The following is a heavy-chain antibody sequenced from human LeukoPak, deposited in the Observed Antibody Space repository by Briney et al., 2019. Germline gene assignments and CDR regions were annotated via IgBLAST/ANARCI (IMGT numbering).Heavy chain of an antibody. CDR2: IYYSGST. Sequence: SETLSLACTVSGGSITSYYWTWIRQPPGKGLEWIGSIYYSGSTNYNPSLKSRVTISVDTSKNQFSLKLSSVTAADTALYYCARENGYRYDYWGQGTLVTVSS. V-gene: IGHV4-59*01. CDR1: GGSITSYY. D-gene: IGHD5-18*01. J-gene: IGHJ4*02. CDR3: ARENGYRYDY.